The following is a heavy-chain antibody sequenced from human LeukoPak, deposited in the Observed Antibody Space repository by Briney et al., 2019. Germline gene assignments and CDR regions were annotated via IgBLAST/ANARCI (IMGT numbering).Heavy chain of an antibody. D-gene: IGHD7-27*01. J-gene: IGHJ4*02. Sequence: GGSLRLSCAASGFTLNSYGIHWVRQAPGKGLEWMSYIHFDGRNKYYADSVKGRFTISRDSPKNTVYLQMNGPTTEDTAVYYCAKDLHWAWDYWGQGALVTVSS. V-gene: IGHV3-30*02. CDR2: IHFDGRNK. CDR3: AKDLHWAWDY. CDR1: GFTLNSYG.